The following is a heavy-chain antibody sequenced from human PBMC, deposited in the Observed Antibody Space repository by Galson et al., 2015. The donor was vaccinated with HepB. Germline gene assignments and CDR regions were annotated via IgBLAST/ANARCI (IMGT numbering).Heavy chain of an antibody. V-gene: IGHV4-59*01. Sequence: ETLSLTCTVSGGSISSYYWSWIRQPPGKGLEWIGYIYYSGSTNYNPSLKSRVTISVDTSKNQFSLKLSSVTAADTAVYYCARVKGEGDSGSGWSEVYFDYWGQGTLVTVSS. D-gene: IGHD6-19*01. CDR2: IYYSGST. CDR3: ARVKGEGDSGSGWSEVYFDY. J-gene: IGHJ4*02. CDR1: GGSISSYY.